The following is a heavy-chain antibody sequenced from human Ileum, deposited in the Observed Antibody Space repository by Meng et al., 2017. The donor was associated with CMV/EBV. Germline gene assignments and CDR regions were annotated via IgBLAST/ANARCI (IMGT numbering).Heavy chain of an antibody. D-gene: IGHD5-12*01. CDR1: RRTFIGYW. J-gene: IGHJ6*02. Sequence: GESLKISCVGSRRTFIGYWMSWVRQAPGKGLEWVANIKHDGSEQYYVDSVKGRFTISRDDPKNSLYLQMNNLRAEDTALYYCARDLPTSYGMDIWGQGTMVTVSS. CDR3: ARDLPTSYGMDI. V-gene: IGHV3-7*01. CDR2: IKHDGSEQ.